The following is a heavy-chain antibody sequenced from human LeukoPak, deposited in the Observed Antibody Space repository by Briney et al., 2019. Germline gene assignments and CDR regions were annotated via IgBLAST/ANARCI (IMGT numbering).Heavy chain of an antibody. V-gene: IGHV4-34*01. D-gene: IGHD3-22*01. CDR1: GGSFSGYY. CDR2: INHSGST. J-gene: IGHJ4*02. Sequence: SETLSLTCAVYGGSFSGYYWSWIRQPPGKGPEWIGEINHSGSTNYNPSLKSRVTISVDTSKNQFSLKLSSVTAADTAVYYCVRDWGYDSSGYWQKYFDTWGQGTLVTVSS. CDR3: VRDWGYDSSGYWQKYFDT.